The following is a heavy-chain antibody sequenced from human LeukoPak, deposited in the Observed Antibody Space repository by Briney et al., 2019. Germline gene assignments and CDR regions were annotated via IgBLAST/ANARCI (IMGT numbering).Heavy chain of an antibody. CDR3: ARQTGSGLFILP. J-gene: IGHJ4*02. V-gene: IGHV4-39*01. D-gene: IGHD3/OR15-3a*01. CDR2: IYSGGIT. Sequence: SEILSLTCTVSGGSISSTGSFWGWIRQPPGKGLEWIGSIYSGGITYYNASLKSQVSISIDTSKNRFSLKLTSVTAADTAVYYCARQTGSGLFILPGGQGTLVTVSS. CDR1: GGSISSTGSF.